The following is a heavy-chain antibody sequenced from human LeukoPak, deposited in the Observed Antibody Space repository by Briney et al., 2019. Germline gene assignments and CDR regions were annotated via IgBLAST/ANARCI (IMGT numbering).Heavy chain of an antibody. CDR3: ARVSSGSYWQSPNFDY. Sequence: PGGSFILSCATSGFTFSSYAMHWVRQAPGKGLEWVAVISYDGSNKYYADSVKGRFTISRDNSKNTLYLQMNSLRAEDTAVYYCARVSSGSYWQSPNFDYWGQGTLVSVSS. CDR2: ISYDGSNK. V-gene: IGHV3-30-3*01. CDR1: GFTFSSYA. J-gene: IGHJ4*02. D-gene: IGHD1-26*01.